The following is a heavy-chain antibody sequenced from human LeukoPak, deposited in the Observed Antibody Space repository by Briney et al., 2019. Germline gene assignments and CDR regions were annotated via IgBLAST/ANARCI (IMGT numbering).Heavy chain of an antibody. CDR1: GFTFSSYA. CDR2: ISYDGSNK. Sequence: GGSLRLSCAASGFTFSSYAMHWVRQAPGKGLEWVAVISYDGSNKYYADSVKGRFTISRDNSKNTLYLQMNSLRAEDTAVYYCARADFERXXXGFDYWGQGTLVTVSS. J-gene: IGHJ4*02. CDR3: ARADFERXXXGFDY. V-gene: IGHV3-30-3*01. D-gene: IGHD1-1*01.